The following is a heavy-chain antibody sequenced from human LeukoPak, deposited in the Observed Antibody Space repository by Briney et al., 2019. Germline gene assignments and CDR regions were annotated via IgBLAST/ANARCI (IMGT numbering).Heavy chain of an antibody. CDR3: AKNHFPFLIGAFDI. D-gene: IGHD2/OR15-2a*01. CDR1: GFRFDDYA. J-gene: IGHJ3*02. CDR2: ISWNSGSI. V-gene: IGHV3-9*03. Sequence: EPGGSLRLSCATSGFRFDDYAMHWVRQAPGKGLEWVSGISWNSGSIGYADSVKGRFTISRDNAKNSLYLQMNSLRAEDMALYYCAKNHFPFLIGAFDIWGQGTMVTVSS.